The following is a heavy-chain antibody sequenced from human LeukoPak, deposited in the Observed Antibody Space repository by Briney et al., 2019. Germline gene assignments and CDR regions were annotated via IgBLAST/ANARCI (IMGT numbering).Heavy chain of an antibody. CDR3: ARDRSGYSSGWYAY. Sequence: GGSLRLSCAASGFTFDDFAMHWVRQAPGKGLEWVSGISWNSGSIGYADSVKGRSTISRDNAKNSLYLQMNSLRVEDTALYYCARDRSGYSSGWYAYWGQGTLVTVSS. J-gene: IGHJ4*02. CDR2: ISWNSGSI. CDR1: GFTFDDFA. D-gene: IGHD6-19*01. V-gene: IGHV3-9*01.